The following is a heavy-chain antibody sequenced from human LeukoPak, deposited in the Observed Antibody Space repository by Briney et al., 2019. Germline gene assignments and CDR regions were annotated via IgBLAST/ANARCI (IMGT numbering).Heavy chain of an antibody. Sequence: SETLSLTCTVSGGSISSGGYYWSWIRQHPGKGLEWIGYIYYSGGTYYNPSLKSRVTISVDTSKNQFSLKLSSVTAADTAVYYCARDHGGDDIGNVWGQGTLVTVSS. CDR3: ARDHGGDDIGNV. D-gene: IGHD3-9*01. CDR1: GGSISSGGYY. V-gene: IGHV4-31*02. CDR2: IYYSGGT. J-gene: IGHJ4*02.